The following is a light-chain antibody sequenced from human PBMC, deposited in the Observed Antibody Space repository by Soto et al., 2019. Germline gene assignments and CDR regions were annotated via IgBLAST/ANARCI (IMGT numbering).Light chain of an antibody. CDR2: DAS. Sequence: DIQMTQSPSTLSASVGDRVNITFRASQSISTWLAWDQQKPGKAPKLLIYDASSLESGVPSRFSGSGSGTEFTLTISSLQPEDFASYYCQQYNSYSTFGQGTKVDI. J-gene: IGKJ1*01. V-gene: IGKV1-5*01. CDR1: QSISTW. CDR3: QQYNSYST.